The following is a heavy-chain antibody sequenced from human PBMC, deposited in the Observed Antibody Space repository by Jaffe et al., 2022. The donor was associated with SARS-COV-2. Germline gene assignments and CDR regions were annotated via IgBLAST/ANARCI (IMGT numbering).Heavy chain of an antibody. V-gene: IGHV1-3*01. Sequence: QVQLVQSGAEVKKPGASVKVSCKASGYTFTSYAMHWVRQAPGQRLEWMGWINAGNGNTKYSQKFQGRVTITRDTSASTAYMELSSLRSEDTAVYYCAREMDHYYDSSGYYDYWGQGTLVTVSS. J-gene: IGHJ4*02. D-gene: IGHD3-22*01. CDR2: INAGNGNT. CDR1: GYTFTSYA. CDR3: AREMDHYYDSSGYYDY.